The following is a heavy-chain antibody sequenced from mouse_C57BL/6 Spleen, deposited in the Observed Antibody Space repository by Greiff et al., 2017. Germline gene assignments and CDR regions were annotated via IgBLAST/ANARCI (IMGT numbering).Heavy chain of an antibody. J-gene: IGHJ2*01. CDR2: IDPSDSYT. CDR3: ARSGTTDFDY. D-gene: IGHD1-1*01. V-gene: IGHV1-69*01. Sequence: VQLQQSGAELVMPGASVKLSCKASGYTFTSYWMHWVKQRPGQGLEWIGEIDPSDSYTNYNQKFKGKSTLTVDKSSSTAYMQLSSLTSEDSAVYYCARSGTTDFDYWGKGTTLTVSS. CDR1: GYTFTSYW.